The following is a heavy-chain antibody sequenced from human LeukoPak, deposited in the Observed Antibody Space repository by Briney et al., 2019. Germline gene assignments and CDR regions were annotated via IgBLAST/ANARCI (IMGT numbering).Heavy chain of an antibody. CDR1: GFTFSSYA. J-gene: IGHJ6*02. V-gene: IGHV3-30*04. D-gene: IGHD3-10*01. CDR3: ASLRRDGSYYYYGMDV. CDR2: ISFDGSNE. Sequence: GGSLRLSCAASGFTFSSYAMHWVRQAPGKGLEWVAVISFDGSNEYYADSVKGRFTISRDNSKNTQYLQMHSLRAEDTAVYYCASLRRDGSYYYYGMDVWGQGTTVTVSS.